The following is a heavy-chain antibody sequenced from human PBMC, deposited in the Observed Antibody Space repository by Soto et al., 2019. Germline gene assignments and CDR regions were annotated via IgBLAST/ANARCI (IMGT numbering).Heavy chain of an antibody. Sequence: QVQLVQSGAEVKKPGASVKVSCKASGYTFTTYGITWVRQAPGQGPEWMGWISPYNGNTNYAQIFRDRVTMTTDSSTDTAYMELRSLRSDDTAVYYCARDHDFGYSRDWGQGTLVTVSS. CDR1: GYTFTTYG. V-gene: IGHV1-18*01. CDR2: ISPYNGNT. J-gene: IGHJ1*01. CDR3: ARDHDFGYSRD. D-gene: IGHD3-3*01.